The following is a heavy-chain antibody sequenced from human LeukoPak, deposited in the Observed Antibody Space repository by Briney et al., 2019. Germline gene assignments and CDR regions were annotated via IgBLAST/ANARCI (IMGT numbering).Heavy chain of an antibody. Sequence: GGSLRLSRVASRFTFSDYPMRWVRQAPGKGLDRIAAINGGRTFFQDSARGRFTISRDNSKNTLYLQLNSLRAEDTAVYYCVKEVTAYGYFDFWGRGTLVTVSS. CDR1: RFTFSDYP. D-gene: IGHD2-21*02. V-gene: IGHV3-23*01. J-gene: IGHJ4*02. CDR2: INGGRT. CDR3: VKEVTAYGYFDF.